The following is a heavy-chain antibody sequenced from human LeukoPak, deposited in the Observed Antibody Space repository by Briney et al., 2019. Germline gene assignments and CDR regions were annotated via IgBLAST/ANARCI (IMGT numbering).Heavy chain of an antibody. J-gene: IGHJ4*02. CDR3: APRLGNGFGNFDY. D-gene: IGHD7-27*01. V-gene: IGHV1-24*01. CDR1: GYTLTELS. CDR2: FDPEDGET. Sequence: GASVKVSCKVSGYTLTELSMHWVRQAPGKGLEWMGGFDPEDGETIYAQKFQGRVTMTEDTSTDTAYMELSSVRSEDTAVYYCAPRLGNGFGNFDYWGQGTLVTVSS.